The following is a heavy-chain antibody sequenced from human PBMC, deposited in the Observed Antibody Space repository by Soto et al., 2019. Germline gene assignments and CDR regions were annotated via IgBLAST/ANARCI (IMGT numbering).Heavy chain of an antibody. V-gene: IGHV3-30-3*01. CDR1: GFTFSSYA. CDR2: ISYDGSNK. CDR3: ARGYYDSSGYYNY. J-gene: IGHJ4*02. Sequence: GGSLRLSCAASGFTFSSYAMHWVRQAPGKGLEWVAVISYDGSNKYYADSVKGRFTISRDNSKNTLYLQMNSLRAEDTAVYYCARGYYDSSGYYNYWGQGTLVTVSS. D-gene: IGHD3-22*01.